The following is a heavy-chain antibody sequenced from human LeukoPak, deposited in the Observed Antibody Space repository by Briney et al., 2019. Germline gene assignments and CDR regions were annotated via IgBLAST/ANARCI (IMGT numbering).Heavy chain of an antibody. J-gene: IGHJ4*02. V-gene: IGHV4-59*01. D-gene: IGHD3-10*01. CDR1: ADSIRNFY. CDR3: ARATYGSGRYYVVNFDY. CDR2: IYQSGNT. Sequence: SETLSLTCTVSADSIRNFYWNWIRQSPGKGLEWIGYIYQSGNTNYNPSLKSRLTMSVDTSKNQFSLNLSSVTAADTAVYYCARATYGSGRYYVVNFDYWGQGALVTVSS.